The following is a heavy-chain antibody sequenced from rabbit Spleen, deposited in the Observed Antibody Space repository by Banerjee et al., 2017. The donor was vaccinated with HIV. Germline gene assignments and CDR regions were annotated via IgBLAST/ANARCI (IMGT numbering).Heavy chain of an antibody. Sequence: QEQLVESGGGLVQPGGSLKLSCKASEFDFSSYGMSWVRQAPGKGLEWIGYIDPLFGSTYYASWVNGRFSISRENTQNTVFLQMTSLTAADTATYFCARDGAGGSYFALWGPGTLVTVS. CDR3: ARDGAGGSYFAL. V-gene: IGHV1S47*01. J-gene: IGHJ4*01. CDR1: EFDFSSYG. CDR2: IDPLFGST. D-gene: IGHD8-1*01.